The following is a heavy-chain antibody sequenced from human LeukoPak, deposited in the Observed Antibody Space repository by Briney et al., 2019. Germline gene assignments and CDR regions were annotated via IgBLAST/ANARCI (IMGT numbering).Heavy chain of an antibody. CDR2: ISYDGSNK. V-gene: IGHV3-30*18. CDR3: AKEILLWFGEIPYFDY. D-gene: IGHD3-10*01. Sequence: PGGSLRLSCAASGFTFSSYGMHWVRQAPGKGPEWVAVISYDGSNKYYADSVKGRFTISRDNSKNTLYLRMNSLRAEDTAVYYCAKEILLWFGEIPYFDYWGQGTLVTVSS. CDR1: GFTFSSYG. J-gene: IGHJ4*02.